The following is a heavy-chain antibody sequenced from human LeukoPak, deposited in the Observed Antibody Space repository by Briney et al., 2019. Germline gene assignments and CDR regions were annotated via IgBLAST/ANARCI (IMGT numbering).Heavy chain of an antibody. CDR3: ARSNYYDENAFDI. D-gene: IGHD3-3*01. CDR1: GGTFSSYA. Sequence: SVKVSCKASGGTFSSYAISWVRQAPGQGLEWMGGIIPIFGTANYAQKFQGRVTITADESTSTAYMELRSLRSDDTAVYYCARSNYYDENAFDIWGQGTMVTVSS. V-gene: IGHV1-69*01. CDR2: IIPIFGTA. J-gene: IGHJ3*02.